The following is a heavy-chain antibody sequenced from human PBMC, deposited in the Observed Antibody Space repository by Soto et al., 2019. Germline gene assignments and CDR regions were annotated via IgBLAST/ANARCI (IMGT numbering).Heavy chain of an antibody. V-gene: IGHV1-18*01. CDR1: GYTFTSYG. D-gene: IGHD5-18*01. Sequence: QVQLVQSGAEVKKPGASVKVSCKASGYTFTSYGISWVRQAPGQALEWMGWISAYNGNTNYAQKLQGRVTMTTDTPTSTAYMELRSLRSDGTAVYYCARDQFDSYGPKGGLDYWGQGTLGTVSS. J-gene: IGHJ4*02. CDR2: ISAYNGNT. CDR3: ARDQFDSYGPKGGLDY.